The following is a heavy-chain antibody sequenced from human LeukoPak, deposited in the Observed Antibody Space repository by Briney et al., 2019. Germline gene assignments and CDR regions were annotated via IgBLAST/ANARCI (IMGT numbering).Heavy chain of an antibody. D-gene: IGHD4/OR15-4a*01. CDR2: IYSGGST. J-gene: IGHJ4*02. CDR1: GFTFSSYS. V-gene: IGHV3-53*01. CDR3: ARGVATVLFDY. Sequence: PGGSLRLSCAASGFTFSSYSMNWVRQAPGKGLEWVSVIYSGGSTYYADSVKGRFTVSRDNSKNTLYLQMNSLRAEDTAVYYCARGVATVLFDYWGQGTLVTVSS.